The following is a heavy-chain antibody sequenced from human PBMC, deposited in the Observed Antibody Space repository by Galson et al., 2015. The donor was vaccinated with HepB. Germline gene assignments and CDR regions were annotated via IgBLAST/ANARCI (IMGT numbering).Heavy chain of an antibody. CDR2: INTGNGNT. Sequence: SVKVSCKASGYTFTTYAMHWVRQAPGQRLEWMGWINTGNGNTKYSQRSQGRVTITRDTSASTAYMELSSLTSEDTAVHYCARDRISQLAFDYWGQGTLLTVSS. CDR1: GYTFTTYA. V-gene: IGHV1-3*04. CDR3: ARDRISQLAFDY. D-gene: IGHD6-13*01. J-gene: IGHJ4*02.